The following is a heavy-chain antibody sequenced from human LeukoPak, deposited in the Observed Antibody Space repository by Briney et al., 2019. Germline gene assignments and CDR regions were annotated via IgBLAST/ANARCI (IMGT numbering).Heavy chain of an antibody. V-gene: IGHV4-59*01. CDR2: IYYSGST. CDR1: GGSISSYY. D-gene: IGHD1-26*01. CDR3: ARVVGATTVAFDI. Sequence: PSENLSLTCTVSGGSISSYYWSWIRQPPGKGLEWIGYIYYSGSTNYNPSLKSRVTISVDTSKNQFSLKLSSVTAADTAVYYCARVVGATTVAFDIWGQGTMVTVSS. J-gene: IGHJ3*02.